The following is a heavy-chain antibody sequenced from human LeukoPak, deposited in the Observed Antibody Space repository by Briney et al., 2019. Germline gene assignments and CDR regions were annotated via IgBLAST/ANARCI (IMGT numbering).Heavy chain of an antibody. J-gene: IGHJ4*02. V-gene: IGHV3-23*01. CDR3: AKSERSITIFGVVTHD. D-gene: IGHD3-3*01. Sequence: PGGSLRLSCAASGFTFSSYAMSWVRQAPGKGLEWVSAISGSGGSTYYADSVKGRFTISRDNSKNTLYLQMNSPRAEDTAVYYCAKSERSITIFGVVTHDWGQGTLVTVSS. CDR2: ISGSGGST. CDR1: GFTFSSYA.